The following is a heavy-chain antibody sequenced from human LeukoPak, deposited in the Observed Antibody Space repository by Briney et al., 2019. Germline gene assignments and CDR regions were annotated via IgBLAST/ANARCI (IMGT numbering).Heavy chain of an antibody. Sequence: PSETLSLTCTVSGGSINSYYWSWIRQPPGKGLEWIGYIYYSGSTNYNPSLKGRVTISVDTSKNQFSLKLSSVTAADTAVYYCARFPVVVVPAATPFDYWGQGTLVTVSS. V-gene: IGHV4-59*01. CDR3: ARFPVVVVPAATPFDY. CDR2: IYYSGST. D-gene: IGHD2-2*01. J-gene: IGHJ4*02. CDR1: GGSINSYY.